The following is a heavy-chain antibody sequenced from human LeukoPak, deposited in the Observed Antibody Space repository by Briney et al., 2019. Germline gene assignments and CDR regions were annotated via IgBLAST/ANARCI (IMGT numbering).Heavy chain of an antibody. J-gene: IGHJ4*02. D-gene: IGHD3-10*01. CDR1: GYTFTGDY. CDR3: ARDRGDSTFDY. CDR2: INPNSGGT. V-gene: IGHV1-2*02. Sequence: ASVKVSCEASGYTFTGDYMHWVRQVPGQGLEWMGWINPNSGGTRYAQKFQGRVAMTRDTSINTVYMELRRLRSDDTAVYYCARDRGDSTFDYWGQGTLITVSS.